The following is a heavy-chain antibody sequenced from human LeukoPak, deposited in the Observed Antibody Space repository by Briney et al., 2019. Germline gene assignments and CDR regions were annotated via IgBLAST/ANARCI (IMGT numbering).Heavy chain of an antibody. CDR1: GFTFSSYA. J-gene: IGHJ4*02. Sequence: GGSLRPSCAASGFTFSSYAMSWVRQAPGKGLEWVSAISGSVGSTYYADSVKGRFTISRDNSKNTLYLQMNSLRAEDTAAYYCAKGSQYNWKWFDYWGQGTLVTVSS. CDR3: AKGSQYNWKWFDY. CDR2: ISGSVGST. D-gene: IGHD1-1*01. V-gene: IGHV3-23*01.